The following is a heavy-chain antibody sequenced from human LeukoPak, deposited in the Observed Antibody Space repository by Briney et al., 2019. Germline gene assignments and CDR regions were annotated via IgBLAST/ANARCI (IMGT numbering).Heavy chain of an antibody. J-gene: IGHJ4*02. D-gene: IGHD3-9*01. CDR2: ISDNGLST. V-gene: IGHV3-23*01. Sequence: GGSLRLSCAASGFTFRNYAISWVRQAPGKGLEWVSSISDNGLSTSYARWVKGRFTISRDDAKNTVYLQMNSLRAEDTAFYYCARNLAGYHQRLDYWGQGTLVTVSS. CDR1: GFTFRNYA. CDR3: ARNLAGYHQRLDY.